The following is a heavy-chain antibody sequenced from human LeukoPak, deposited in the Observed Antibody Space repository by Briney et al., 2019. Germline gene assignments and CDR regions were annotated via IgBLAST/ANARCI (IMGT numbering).Heavy chain of an antibody. D-gene: IGHD3-22*01. CDR2: ISSSGSPV. CDR1: GFTFCDYY. CDR3: ARLRYYYDSSGYYH. Sequence: PGGSLSLSCAASGFTFCDYYMRWIRQAPGMGLEWISYISSSGSPVSYADSVKGRFTISRDNAKNSLYLQMNSLRAEDTAVYYCARLRYYYDSSGYYHWGQGTLVTVSS. J-gene: IGHJ5*02. V-gene: IGHV3-11*01.